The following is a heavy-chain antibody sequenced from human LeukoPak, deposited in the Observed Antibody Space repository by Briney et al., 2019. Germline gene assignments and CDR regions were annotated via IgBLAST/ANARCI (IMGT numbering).Heavy chain of an antibody. D-gene: IGHD6-6*01. CDR1: GDTFSSYA. CDR2: IIPIFGTA. J-gene: IGHJ3*02. CDR3: ARRSVSIAARLTFDI. Sequence: ASVKVSCKASGDTFSSYAISWVRQAPGQGLEWMGGIIPIFGTANYAQKFQGRVTITTDESTSTACMELSSLRSEDTAVYYCARRSVSIAARLTFDIWGQGTMVTVSS. V-gene: IGHV1-69*05.